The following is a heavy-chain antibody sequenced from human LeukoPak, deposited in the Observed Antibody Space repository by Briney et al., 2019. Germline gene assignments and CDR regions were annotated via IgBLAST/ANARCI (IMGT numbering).Heavy chain of an antibody. CDR3: ARRITAGDAFDI. CDR2: ITNSESYT. V-gene: IGHV3-11*06. CDR1: GFTFTDYY. J-gene: IGHJ3*02. Sequence: GGSLRLSCAASGFTFTDYYMSWIRQAPGKGLDWVSYITNSESYTKYADSVKGRFTISRDNAKNSLDLQMDSLRAEDTAVYYCARRITAGDAFDIWGQGTMVTVSS. D-gene: IGHD3-16*01.